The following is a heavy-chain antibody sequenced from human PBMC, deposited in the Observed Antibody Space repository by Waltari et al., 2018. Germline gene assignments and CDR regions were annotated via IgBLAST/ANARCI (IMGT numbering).Heavy chain of an antibody. V-gene: IGHV1-8*03. D-gene: IGHD4-4*01. CDR2: MNPNSGNT. CDR1: GYTFTSYD. Sequence: VKVSCKASGYTFTSYDINWVRQATGQGLEWMGWMNPNSGNTGYAQKCQGRVTITRNTSRSTAYMELSSLRSEDTAVYYGARTGSNEYYGMDVWGQGTTVTVSS. J-gene: IGHJ6*02. CDR3: ARTGSNEYYGMDV.